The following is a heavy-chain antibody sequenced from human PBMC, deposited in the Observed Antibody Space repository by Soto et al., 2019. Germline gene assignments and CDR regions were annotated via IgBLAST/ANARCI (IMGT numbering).Heavy chain of an antibody. J-gene: IGHJ6*02. CDR3: ATDGAAGAALGV. CDR1: GLTFSTYG. D-gene: IGHD6-13*01. CDR2: INSGGEYF. V-gene: IGHV3-21*01. Sequence: EVQLVESGGGLVKPGGSLRLSCAASGLTFSTYGMNWVRQAPGKGLEWVSSINSGGEYFDYADSVKGRLTISSDNAKTSLYLQLDSLRVEDTAVYYCATDGAAGAALGVWGQGTTVTVSS.